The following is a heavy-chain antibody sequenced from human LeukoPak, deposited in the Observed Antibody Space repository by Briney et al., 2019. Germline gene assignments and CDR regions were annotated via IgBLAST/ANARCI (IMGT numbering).Heavy chain of an antibody. V-gene: IGHV1-2*02. CDR1: GYTFTGYY. CDR3: ARDSGSGDMYFDY. Sequence: GASVKVSCKASGYTFTGYYMHWVRQAPGQGLEWMGWINPNSGGTNYAQKFQGRVTMTRDTSISTAYMELSRLRSDDTAVYYCARDSGSGDMYFDYWGQGTLVTVSS. D-gene: IGHD3-16*01. J-gene: IGHJ4*02. CDR2: INPNSGGT.